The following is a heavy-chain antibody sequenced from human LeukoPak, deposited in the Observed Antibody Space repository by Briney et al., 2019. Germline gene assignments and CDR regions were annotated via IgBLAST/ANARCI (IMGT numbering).Heavy chain of an antibody. CDR3: AKPRENSSGVGRYFDY. Sequence: GGSLRLSCATSGFPFSDFSMSWVRQAPGKGLEWVSAISGSGSSTYYADSVKGRFTISRDNSKNTLYLQMNSLRAEDTAVYYCAKPRENSSGVGRYFDYWGQGTLVTVSS. V-gene: IGHV3-23*01. CDR2: ISGSGSST. J-gene: IGHJ4*02. D-gene: IGHD6-19*01. CDR1: GFPFSDFS.